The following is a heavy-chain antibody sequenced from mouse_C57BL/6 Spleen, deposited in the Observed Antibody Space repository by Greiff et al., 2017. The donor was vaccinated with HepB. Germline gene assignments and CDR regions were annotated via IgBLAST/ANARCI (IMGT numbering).Heavy chain of an antibody. V-gene: IGHV1-18*01. CDR1: GYTFTDYN. Sequence: EVQLQQSGPELVKPGASVKIPCKASGYTFTDYNMDWVKQSHGKSLEWIGDINPNNGGTIYNQKFKGKATLTVDKSSSTAYMELRSLTSEDTAVYYCARYTVDYYAMDYWGQGTSVTVSS. CDR3: ARYTVDYYAMDY. D-gene: IGHD1-1*01. J-gene: IGHJ4*01. CDR2: INPNNGGT.